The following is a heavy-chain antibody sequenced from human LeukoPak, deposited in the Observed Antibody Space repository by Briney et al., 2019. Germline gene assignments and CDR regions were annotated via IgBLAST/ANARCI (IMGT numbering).Heavy chain of an antibody. J-gene: IGHJ4*02. Sequence: ASVKVSCKASGYTFTSYDINWVRQATGQGLEWMGWMNPNSGNTGYAQKFQGRVTMTRNTSISTAYMELSSLRSEDTAVYYCARGRRGYGSSRRSGPTVDYWGQGTLVTVSS. CDR3: ARGRRGYGSSRRSGPTVDY. D-gene: IGHD3-10*01. V-gene: IGHV1-8*01. CDR2: MNPNSGNT. CDR1: GYTFTSYD.